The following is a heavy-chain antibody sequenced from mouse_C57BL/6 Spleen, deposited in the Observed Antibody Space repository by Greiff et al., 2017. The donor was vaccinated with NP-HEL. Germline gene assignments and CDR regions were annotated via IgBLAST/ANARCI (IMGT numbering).Heavy chain of an antibody. CDR2: ISYDGSN. CDR3: ARASNYGGAMDY. J-gene: IGHJ4*01. CDR1: GYSITSGYY. V-gene: IGHV3-6*01. Sequence: EVKLMESGPGLVKPSQSLSLTCSVTGYSITSGYYWNWIRQFPGNKLEWMGYISYDGSNNYNPSLKNRISITRDTSKNQFFLKLNSVTTEDTATYYCARASNYGGAMDYWGQGTSVTVSS. D-gene: IGHD2-5*01.